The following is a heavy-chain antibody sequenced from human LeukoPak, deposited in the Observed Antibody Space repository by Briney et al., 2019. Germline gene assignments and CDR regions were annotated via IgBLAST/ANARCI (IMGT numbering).Heavy chain of an antibody. Sequence: GGPLRLSCGASGFIFSRYTFIWVRQAPGEGLVCVASITSTSTYIYYADSVQGRFAVSRDNAKNSLYLQMNSLRAEDTAVFYCVRRGPNNSGLDYWGQGTLVTVSS. V-gene: IGHV3-21*01. J-gene: IGHJ4*02. CDR2: ITSTSTYI. D-gene: IGHD5-12*01. CDR1: GFIFSRYT. CDR3: VRRGPNNSGLDY.